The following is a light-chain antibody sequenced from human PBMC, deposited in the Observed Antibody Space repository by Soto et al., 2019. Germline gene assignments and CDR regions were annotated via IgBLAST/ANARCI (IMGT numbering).Light chain of an antibody. V-gene: IGKV1-5*03. Sequence: DIQVNQSPSTLSGSVGDRVTITCRASQTISSWLAWYQQRPVKAPKLLIYNASTLKSGVPSRFSGSGSGTEFTLTISSLQPDDFATYYCQHYNSYSEAFGQGTKVDI. J-gene: IGKJ1*01. CDR2: NAS. CDR3: QHYNSYSEA. CDR1: QTISSW.